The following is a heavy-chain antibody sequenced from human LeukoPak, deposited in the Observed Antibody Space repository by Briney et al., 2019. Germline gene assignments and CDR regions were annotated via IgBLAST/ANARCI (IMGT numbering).Heavy chain of an antibody. CDR3: AREPPAQYSAYDGRGY. V-gene: IGHV3-48*03. D-gene: IGHD5-12*01. Sequence: GGSLRLSCAASAFTFSSYEMNWVRQAPGKGLEWVSYISSSGSTIYYADSVKGRFTISRDNAKNSLYLQMNSLRAEDTAVYYCAREPPAQYSAYDGRGYWGQGTLVTVSS. CDR2: ISSSGSTI. J-gene: IGHJ4*02. CDR1: AFTFSSYE.